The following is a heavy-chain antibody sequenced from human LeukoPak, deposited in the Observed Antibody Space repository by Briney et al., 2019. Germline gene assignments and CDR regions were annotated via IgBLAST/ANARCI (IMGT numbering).Heavy chain of an antibody. CDR1: GFTFSSYA. J-gene: IGHJ4*02. Sequence: GGSLRLSCAASGFTFSSYAMPWVRQAPGKGLEWVAVISYDGSNKYYADSVKGRFTISRDNSKNTLYLQMNSLRAEDTAVYYCAKDLLMEWLVLDYWGQGTLVTVSS. D-gene: IGHD6-19*01. CDR2: ISYDGSNK. V-gene: IGHV3-30-3*01. CDR3: AKDLLMEWLVLDY.